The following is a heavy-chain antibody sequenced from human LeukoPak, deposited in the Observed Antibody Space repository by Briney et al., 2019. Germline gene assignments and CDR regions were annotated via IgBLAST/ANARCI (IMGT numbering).Heavy chain of an antibody. V-gene: IGHV3-7*01. Sequence: SGGSLRLSCVASEFTFSTYWMTWVRQAPGKGLEWVANIKQDGSEKYYVDSVKGRFTISRDNAKNSLYLQMNSLRAEDTAVYYCARDLGYYDFWSGSVWGKGTTVTVSS. CDR3: ARDLGYYDFWSGSV. CDR2: IKQDGSEK. CDR1: EFTFSTYW. D-gene: IGHD3-3*01. J-gene: IGHJ6*04.